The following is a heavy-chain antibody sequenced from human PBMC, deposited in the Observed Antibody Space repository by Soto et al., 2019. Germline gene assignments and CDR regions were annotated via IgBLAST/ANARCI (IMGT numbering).Heavy chain of an antibody. CDR2: ISSGSNYI. CDR3: ARGRSGDELIVVLNF. D-gene: IGHD1-26*01. Sequence: EVQLVESGGGHVKPGGSLRLSCAASGFTFSTYTMTWVRQTPGKGLEWVASISSGSNYIYYAESVKGRFSISRDNAKTSLFLQMNSLRAEDTAVYYCARGRSGDELIVVLNFWGQGTRVSVS. CDR1: GFTFSTYT. J-gene: IGHJ4*02. V-gene: IGHV3-21*01.